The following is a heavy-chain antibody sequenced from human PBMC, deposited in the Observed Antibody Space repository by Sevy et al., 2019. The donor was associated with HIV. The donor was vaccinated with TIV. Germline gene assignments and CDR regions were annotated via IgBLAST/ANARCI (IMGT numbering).Heavy chain of an antibody. CDR3: AKDVREYYYDSSGYYPTTNDY. D-gene: IGHD3-22*01. V-gene: IGHV3-23*01. Sequence: GGSLRLSCAASGFTFSSYSMNWVRQAPGKGLEWVSAISGSGGSTYYADSVKGRFTISRDNSKNTLYLQMNSLRAEDTAVYYCAKDVREYYYDSSGYYPTTNDYWGQGTLVTVSS. CDR1: GFTFSSYS. J-gene: IGHJ4*02. CDR2: ISGSGGST.